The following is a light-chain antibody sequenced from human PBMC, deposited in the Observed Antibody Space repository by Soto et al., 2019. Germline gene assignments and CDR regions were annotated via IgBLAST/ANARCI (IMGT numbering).Light chain of an antibody. J-gene: IGLJ3*02. Sequence: QSVLTQPPSVSGTPGQTITISCSGSMSNTEVHSVHWYQQLPGTAPKLLIYSDTQRPSGVPDRFSGSKSGTSAYLGISGLRSEDEAEYFCAAWDDSLSGLVFGGGTQLTVL. V-gene: IGLV1-47*02. CDR2: SDT. CDR1: MSNTEVHS. CDR3: AAWDDSLSGLV.